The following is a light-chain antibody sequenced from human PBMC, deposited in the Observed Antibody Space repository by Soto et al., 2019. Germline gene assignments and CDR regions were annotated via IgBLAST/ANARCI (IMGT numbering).Light chain of an antibody. CDR1: QGITNR. CDR2: DAS. J-gene: IGKJ5*01. V-gene: IGKV1D-12*01. Sequence: DLQMPQSPSSVSASVGDRVTITCRASQGITNRLAWYQQKPGKAPTLLIYDASSLQSGVPSRISGSGSGTDFTLTISSLQPEDFATYYCQQANSFPIPFGQGTRLEIK. CDR3: QQANSFPIP.